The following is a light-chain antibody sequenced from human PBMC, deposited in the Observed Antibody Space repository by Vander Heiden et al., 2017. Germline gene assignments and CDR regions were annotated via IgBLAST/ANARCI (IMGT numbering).Light chain of an antibody. CDR3: QSADSSGTYYV. CDR2: KDS. Sequence: SYELTQPPSVSVSPGQTARITCPGDALPKQYAYWYQQKPGQAPVLVIYKDSERPSGIPERFSGFSSGTTVTLTISGVQAEDEADYYCQSADSSGTYYVFGTGTKVTVL. J-gene: IGLJ1*01. V-gene: IGLV3-25*03. CDR1: ALPKQY.